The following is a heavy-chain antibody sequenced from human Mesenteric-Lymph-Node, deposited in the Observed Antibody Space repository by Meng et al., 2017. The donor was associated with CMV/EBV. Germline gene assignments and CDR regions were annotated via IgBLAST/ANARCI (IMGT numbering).Heavy chain of an antibody. CDR1: GGSLSRGDFY. CDR3: ATIDSYYYYYGMDV. D-gene: IGHD3-9*01. Sequence: SETLSLTCTVSGGSLSRGDFYWSWIRQHPGKGLEWIGYIYYSGRTNYNPSLKSRVTISADTSKNQFSLNLTSVTAADTAVYYCATIDSYYYYYGMDVWGQGTTVTSP. V-gene: IGHV4-31*02. CDR2: IYYSGRT. J-gene: IGHJ6*02.